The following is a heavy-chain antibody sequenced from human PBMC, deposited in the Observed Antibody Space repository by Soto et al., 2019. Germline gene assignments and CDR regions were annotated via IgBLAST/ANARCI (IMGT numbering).Heavy chain of an antibody. CDR2: VQASGDT. V-gene: IGHV4-4*07. CDR3: AKGAGPPWFDP. J-gene: IGHJ5*02. Sequence: QVQLQESGPGLVKPSETLSLTCTVSGDSVSINYWWSWIRQPAGKGLEWIGRVQASGDTTYNPSRKSRVTVSLDTSKNQLALKVRSVTAADTAVYYCAKGAGPPWFDPWGQGTLVTVSS. CDR1: GDSVSINY.